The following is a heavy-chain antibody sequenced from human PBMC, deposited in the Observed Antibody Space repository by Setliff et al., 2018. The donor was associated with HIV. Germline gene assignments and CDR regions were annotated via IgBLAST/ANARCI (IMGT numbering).Heavy chain of an antibody. CDR2: INPNVGGT. D-gene: IGHD2-8*02. CDR1: GYAFTGYY. J-gene: IGHJ4*02. CDR3: AREADYSDTGGQYRY. Sequence: ASVKVSCKGSGYAFTGYYVHWVRLAPGQGLEWMGWINPNVGGTTYAQKFQGRVTMTRDTSISTAYMELSRLTSDDTALYYCAREADYSDTGGQYRYWGQGTLVTVSS. V-gene: IGHV1-2*02.